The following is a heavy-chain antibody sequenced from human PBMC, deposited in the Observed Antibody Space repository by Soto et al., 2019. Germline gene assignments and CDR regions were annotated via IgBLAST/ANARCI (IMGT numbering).Heavy chain of an antibody. CDR2: IYYSGST. CDR1: GYSISSGYY. D-gene: IGHD3-22*01. CDR3: ARVGDSSGSQGAFDI. J-gene: IGHJ3*02. Sequence: SETLSLTCAVSGYSISSGYYWGWIRQPPGKGLEWIGSIYYSGSTYYNPSLKSRVTISVDTSKNQFSLKLSSVTAADTAVYYCARVGDSSGSQGAFDIWGQGTMVTVSS. V-gene: IGHV4-38-2*01.